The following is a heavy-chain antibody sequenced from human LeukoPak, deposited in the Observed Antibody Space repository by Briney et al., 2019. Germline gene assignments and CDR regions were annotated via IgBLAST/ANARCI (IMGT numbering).Heavy chain of an antibody. Sequence: RGSLRLSCAASGFTFSSYSMNWVRQAPGKGLEWVASISSSSSYIYYADSVKGRFTISRDNAKNSLYLQMNSLRAEDTAVYYCARVVIAAAGTGSGRWFDPWGQGTLVTVSS. CDR1: GFTFSSYS. V-gene: IGHV3-21*01. CDR2: ISSSSSYI. CDR3: ARVVIAAAGTGSGRWFDP. J-gene: IGHJ5*02. D-gene: IGHD6-13*01.